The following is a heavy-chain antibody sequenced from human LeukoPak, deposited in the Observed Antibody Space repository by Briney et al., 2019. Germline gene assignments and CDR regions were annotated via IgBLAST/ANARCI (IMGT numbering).Heavy chain of an antibody. D-gene: IGHD6-6*01. CDR2: IRYDGSNK. CDR3: ARTNRIAAIYCFDY. J-gene: IGHJ4*02. Sequence: GGSLRLSCAASGFTFSSYGMHWVRQAPGKGLEWVAFIRYDGSNKYYADSVKGRFTISRDNSKNTLYLQMNSLRAEDTAVYYCARTNRIAAIYCFDYWGQGTLVTVSS. CDR1: GFTFSSYG. V-gene: IGHV3-30*02.